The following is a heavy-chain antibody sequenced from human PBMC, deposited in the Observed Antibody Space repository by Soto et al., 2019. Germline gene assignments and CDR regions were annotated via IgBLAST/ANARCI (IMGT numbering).Heavy chain of an antibody. Sequence: SEALSVTCTVSGGFISSSSYYWGWIRQPPGKGLEWIGSIYYSGSTYYTPSLKSRVTISVDTSKNQFSLKLSSVTAADTAVYYCATLTGSENYYYYYGMDVWGQGTTVTVSS. CDR3: ATLTGSENYYYYYGMDV. V-gene: IGHV4-39*01. D-gene: IGHD3-9*01. CDR1: GGFISSSSYY. J-gene: IGHJ6*02. CDR2: IYYSGST.